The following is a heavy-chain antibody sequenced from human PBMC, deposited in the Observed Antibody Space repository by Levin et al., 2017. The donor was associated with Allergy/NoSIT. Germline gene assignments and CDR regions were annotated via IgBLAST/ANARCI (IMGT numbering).Heavy chain of an antibody. J-gene: IGHJ4*02. CDR1: GGSFNRFT. D-gene: IGHD4-17*01. CDR3: ATDDSGMEASPEPIDH. Sequence: KISCKASGGSFNRFTFSWVRQVPGQGVEWMGRVIPILGMANYAEKFEGRLTITADRSTTTAYLEVNNLKSEDTAIYYCATDDSGMEASPEPIDHWGPGTLVTVSS. V-gene: IGHV1-69*04. CDR2: VIPILGMA.